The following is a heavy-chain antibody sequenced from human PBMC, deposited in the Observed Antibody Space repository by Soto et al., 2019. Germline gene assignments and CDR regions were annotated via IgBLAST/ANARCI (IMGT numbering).Heavy chain of an antibody. J-gene: IGHJ4*02. V-gene: IGHV1-3*01. CDR2: INAGNGNT. Sequence: QVQLVQSGAEVKKPGASVQVSCKASGYTFTSYAMHWVRQAPGQRLEWMGWINAGNGNTKYSQKFQGRVTITRDTSASTAYMELSSLRSEDTAVYYCARGERFLEWLFPDYWGQGTLVTVSS. CDR1: GYTFTSYA. CDR3: ARGERFLEWLFPDY. D-gene: IGHD3-3*01.